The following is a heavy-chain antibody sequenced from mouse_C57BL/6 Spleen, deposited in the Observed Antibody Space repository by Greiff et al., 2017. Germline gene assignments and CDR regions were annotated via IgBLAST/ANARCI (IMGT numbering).Heavy chain of an antibody. CDR2: IYPGDGDT. CDR3: ARSEFDESFDY. V-gene: IGHV1-82*01. Sequence: QVQLQQSGPELVKPGASVKISCKASGYAFSSSWMNWVKQRPGKGLEWIGRIYPGDGDTNYNGKFKGKATLTADKSSSTAYMQLSSLTSEDSAVYFCARSEFDESFDYWGQGTTLTVSS. D-gene: IGHD2-3*01. CDR1: GYAFSSSW. J-gene: IGHJ2*01.